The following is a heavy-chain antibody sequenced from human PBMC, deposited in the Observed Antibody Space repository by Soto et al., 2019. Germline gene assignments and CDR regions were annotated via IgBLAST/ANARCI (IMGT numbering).Heavy chain of an antibody. Sequence: SETLSLTCAVYGGSFSGYYWSWIRQPPGKGLEWIGEINHSGSTTYNPSLKSRVTISVDTSKNQFSLKLSSVTAADTAVYYCARFGRYCSGGSCYYYGMDVWGQGTTVT. J-gene: IGHJ6*02. CDR3: ARFGRYCSGGSCYYYGMDV. CDR2: INHSGST. D-gene: IGHD2-15*01. CDR1: GGSFSGYY. V-gene: IGHV4-34*01.